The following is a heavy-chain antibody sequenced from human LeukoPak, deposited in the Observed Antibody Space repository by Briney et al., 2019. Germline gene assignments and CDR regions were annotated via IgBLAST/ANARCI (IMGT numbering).Heavy chain of an antibody. CDR3: ATKQRLDPPPDS. Sequence: TGGSLRLSCAASGFTFSKNWMLWVRHAPGKGLESVSRINTDGTVTTYADSVKGRFTVSRDNADNTMFLQMNSVRDEDTAVYYCATKQRLDPPPDSWGQGTPVTVSS. D-gene: IGHD6-25*01. CDR1: GFTFSKNW. CDR2: INTDGTVT. V-gene: IGHV3-74*01. J-gene: IGHJ4*02.